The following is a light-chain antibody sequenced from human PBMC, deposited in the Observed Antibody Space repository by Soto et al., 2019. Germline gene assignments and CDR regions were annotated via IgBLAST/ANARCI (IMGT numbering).Light chain of an antibody. J-gene: IGKJ5*01. CDR3: EHSYNTQIT. CDR2: LAS. CDR1: RIIDTY. Sequence: DIQMTQSPSSLSASVGDRVTITCRASRIIDTYVDWYQQKPGKAPDLLIYLASTLQVGVPSRFSGSGSGTDFTLTISGLQPEDFATYYCEHSYNTQITFGQGTRLDIK. V-gene: IGKV1-39*01.